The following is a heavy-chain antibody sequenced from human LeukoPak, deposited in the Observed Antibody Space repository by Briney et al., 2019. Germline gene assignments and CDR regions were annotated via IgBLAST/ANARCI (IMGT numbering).Heavy chain of an antibody. J-gene: IGHJ4*02. CDR1: GYAFTGYY. Sequence: ASVKVSCKASGYAFTGYYMHWVRQAPGQGLEWMGWIYPNSGATKYAQKFQGRVTMTRDTSISTAYMELSGLRSDDTAVYYCGTLLSNGPFDYWGQGSLVTVSS. CDR3: GTLLSNGPFDY. CDR2: IYPNSGAT. V-gene: IGHV1-2*02.